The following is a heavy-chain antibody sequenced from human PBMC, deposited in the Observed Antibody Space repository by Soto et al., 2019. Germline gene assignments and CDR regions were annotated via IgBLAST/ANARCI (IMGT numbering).Heavy chain of an antibody. J-gene: IGHJ4*02. CDR1: GYTFTSYG. V-gene: IGHV1-18*01. D-gene: IGHD6-19*01. Sequence: ASVKVSCTASGYTFTSYGISWVRQAPGQGLEWMGWISAYNGNTNYAQKLQGRVTMTTDTSTSTAYMELRSLRSDDTAVYYCARDPQYSSGWYVVPDYWGQGTLVTVSS. CDR2: ISAYNGNT. CDR3: ARDPQYSSGWYVVPDY.